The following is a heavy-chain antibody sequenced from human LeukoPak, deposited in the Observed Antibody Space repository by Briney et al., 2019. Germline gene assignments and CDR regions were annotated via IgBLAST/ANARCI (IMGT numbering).Heavy chain of an antibody. CDR1: EFSVGSNY. D-gene: IGHD2-15*01. V-gene: IGHV3-66*01. Sequence: GGSLRLSCAASEFSVGSNYVTWVRQAPGKGLEWVSLIYSGGSTYYADSVKGRFTISRDNSKNTLYLQMNSLRAEDTAVYYCAKYIPHDRYCSGGSCSPTGDYWGQGTLVTVSS. CDR3: AKYIPHDRYCSGGSCSPTGDY. J-gene: IGHJ4*02. CDR2: IYSGGST.